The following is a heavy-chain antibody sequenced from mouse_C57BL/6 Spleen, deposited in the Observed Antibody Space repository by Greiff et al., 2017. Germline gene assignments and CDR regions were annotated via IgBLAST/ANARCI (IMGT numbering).Heavy chain of an antibody. V-gene: IGHV5-4*01. CDR2: ISDGGSYT. CDR3: AREVEGFAY. J-gene: IGHJ3*01. Sequence: EVHLVESGGGLVKPGGSLKLSCAASGFTFSSYAMSWVRQTPEKRLEWVATISDGGSYTNYPDNVKGRFTISRDNAKNNLYLQMSHLKSEDTAIYYCAREVEGFAYWGQGTLVTVSA. CDR1: GFTFSSYA.